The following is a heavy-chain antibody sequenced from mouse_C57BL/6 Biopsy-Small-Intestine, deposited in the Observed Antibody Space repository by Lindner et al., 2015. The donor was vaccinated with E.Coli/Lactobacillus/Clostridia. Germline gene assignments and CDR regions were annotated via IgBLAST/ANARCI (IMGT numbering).Heavy chain of an antibody. D-gene: IGHD2-1*01. CDR1: RFTFSDYG. J-gene: IGHJ4*01. CDR3: AREVHGHYGYYIVDN. CDR2: ISTGSSTI. Sequence: VQLQESGGGLVKPGGSLKLSCAASRFTFSDYGMHWVRQAPEKGLEWVAYISTGSSTIYYADTVKGRFTISRDNAKDTLFLQMTSLRSEDTAMYYCAREVHGHYGYYIVDNWGRGTSVTVSS. V-gene: IGHV5-17*01.